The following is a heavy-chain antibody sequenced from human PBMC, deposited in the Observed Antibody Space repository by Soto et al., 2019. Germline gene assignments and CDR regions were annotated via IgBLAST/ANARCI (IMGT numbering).Heavy chain of an antibody. CDR2: IYSGGST. CDR3: GRRGRTYYYGMDV. CDR1: GFTVSSNY. J-gene: IGHJ6*02. Sequence: EVQLVESGGGLVQPGGSLRLSCAASGFTVSSNYMSWVRQAPGKGLEWVSVIYSGGSTYYADSVKGRFTISRHNSKNRLYLQMNSLKAEDTAGYYCGRRGRTYYYGMDVWGQGTTVTVSS. V-gene: IGHV3-53*04.